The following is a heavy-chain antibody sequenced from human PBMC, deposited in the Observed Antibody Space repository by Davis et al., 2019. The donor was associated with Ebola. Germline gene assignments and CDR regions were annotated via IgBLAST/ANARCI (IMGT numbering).Heavy chain of an antibody. CDR1: GFTLNRYW. D-gene: IGHD6-13*01. CDR2: INLDGSDT. Sequence: GESLKISCAASGFTLNRYWMHWVRQAPGKGLVWVSYINLDGSDTNYADSVKGRFTISRDNAKNSLYLQMNSLRAEDTAVYYCARGPSTGNSFSYWGQGTLVTVSS. CDR3: ARGPSTGNSFSY. V-gene: IGHV3-74*01. J-gene: IGHJ4*02.